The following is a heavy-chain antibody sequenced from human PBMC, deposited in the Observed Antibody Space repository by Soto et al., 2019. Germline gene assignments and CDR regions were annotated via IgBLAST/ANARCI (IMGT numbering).Heavy chain of an antibody. J-gene: IGHJ4*02. CDR1: GFTFSSYA. D-gene: IGHD3-3*01. CDR3: AKKTYYDFWSGYYYFDY. V-gene: IGHV3-23*01. CDR2: ISGSGGST. Sequence: GGSLRLSCAASGFTFSSYAMSWVRQAPGKGLEWVSAISGSGGSTYYADSVKGRFTISRDNSKNTLYLQMNSLRAEDTAVYYCAKKTYYDFWSGYYYFDYWGQGTLVTVSS.